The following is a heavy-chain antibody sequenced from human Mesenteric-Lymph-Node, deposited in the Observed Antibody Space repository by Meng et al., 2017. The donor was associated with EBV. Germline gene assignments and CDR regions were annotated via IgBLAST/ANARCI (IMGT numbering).Heavy chain of an antibody. CDR1: GFTFDDSG. Sequence: EVQLVESGGGVVRPGGSLMLSCAPPGFTFDDSGMSWVRQAPGKGLEWVSGINWNDGSTDYADSVKGRFTISRDNANNSLYLQMSRLRGEDTAFYYCARGYSSVNFDSWGQGTLVTVSS. CDR3: ARGYSSVNFDS. J-gene: IGHJ4*02. CDR2: INWNDGST. V-gene: IGHV3-20*04. D-gene: IGHD6-19*01.